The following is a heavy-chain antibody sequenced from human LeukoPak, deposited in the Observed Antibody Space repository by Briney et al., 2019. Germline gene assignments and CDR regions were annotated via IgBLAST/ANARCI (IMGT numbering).Heavy chain of an antibody. Sequence: GASVKVSCKASGYTFTGYYMHWVRQAPRQGLEWMGWINPNSGGTNYAQKFQGRVTMTRDTSISTAYMELSRLRSDDTAVYYCARDSSSSSGQVWFDPWGQGTLVTVSS. D-gene: IGHD2-2*01. CDR2: INPNSGGT. V-gene: IGHV1-2*02. CDR3: ARDSSSSSGQVWFDP. CDR1: GYTFTGYY. J-gene: IGHJ5*02.